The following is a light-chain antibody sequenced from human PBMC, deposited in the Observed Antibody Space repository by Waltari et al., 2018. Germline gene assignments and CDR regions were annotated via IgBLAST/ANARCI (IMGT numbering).Light chain of an antibody. CDR1: SLRRYY. CDR3: HSRDTISTRV. V-gene: IGLV3-19*01. J-gene: IGLJ3*02. CDR2: GQN. Sequence: SSELTQDPAVSVALGQTVRITCQGDSLRRYYASWYQQRQGQAPVLVLYGQNNRPSGIPDRFSCSASRNTASLTITGTQAEDEADYYCHSRDTISTRVFGGGTRLTV.